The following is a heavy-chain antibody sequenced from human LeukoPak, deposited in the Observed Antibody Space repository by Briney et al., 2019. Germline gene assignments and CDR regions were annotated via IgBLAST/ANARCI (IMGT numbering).Heavy chain of an antibody. CDR2: ISAYNGNT. J-gene: IGHJ6*02. V-gene: IGHV1-18*01. CDR1: GYTFTSYG. Sequence: GSVKVSCKASGYTFTSYGISWVRQAPGQGLEWMGWISAYNGNTNYAQKLQGRVTMTTDTSTSTAYMELRSLRSDDTAVYYCASDPSRYCSGGSCYGYYYGMDVWGQGTTVTVSS. CDR3: ASDPSRYCSGGSCYGYYYGMDV. D-gene: IGHD2-15*01.